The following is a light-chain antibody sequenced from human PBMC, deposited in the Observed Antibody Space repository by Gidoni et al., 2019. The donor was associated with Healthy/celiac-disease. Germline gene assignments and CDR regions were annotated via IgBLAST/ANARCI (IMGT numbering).Light chain of an antibody. CDR2: GKN. CDR3: NSRDSRGVV. V-gene: IGLV3-19*01. CDR1: SLRSYY. J-gene: IGLJ2*01. Sequence: SSELTQDPAVSVALGQTVRITCQGASLRSYYASWYQQKQGQAPVLVIYGKNNRPSVIPDRFSGSSSGNTASLTITGAQAEDEADYYCNSRDSRGVVFGGGTKLTVL.